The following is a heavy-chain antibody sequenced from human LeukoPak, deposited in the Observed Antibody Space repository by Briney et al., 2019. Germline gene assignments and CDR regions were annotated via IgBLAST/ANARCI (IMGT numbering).Heavy chain of an antibody. V-gene: IGHV5-51*01. D-gene: IGHD2-8*01. CDR2: IYPGDSDT. Sequence: GESLKISCKGSGYSFTGYWIGCVRQMPGKGLEWMGIIYPGDSDTRYSPSFQGQVTISADKSITTAYLQWSSLKASDTAMYYCARHNGSSPKAFDIWGQGTMVTVSS. J-gene: IGHJ3*02. CDR1: GYSFTGYW. CDR3: ARHNGSSPKAFDI.